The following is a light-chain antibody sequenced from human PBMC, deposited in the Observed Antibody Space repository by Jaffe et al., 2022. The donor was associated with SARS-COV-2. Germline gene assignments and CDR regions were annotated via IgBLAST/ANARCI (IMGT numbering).Light chain of an antibody. CDR2: IAS. CDR1: QAIKNN. CDR3: LQHNSYPLT. J-gene: IGKJ4*01. Sequence: DIQMTQSPSSLSASVGDRVTITCRASQAIKNNLAWYQQKPGQAPKRLIYIASSLQSGVPSRFSGSGSGTEFTLTISSLQPEDFATYYCLQHNSYPLTVGGGTKVEIK. V-gene: IGKV1-17*01.